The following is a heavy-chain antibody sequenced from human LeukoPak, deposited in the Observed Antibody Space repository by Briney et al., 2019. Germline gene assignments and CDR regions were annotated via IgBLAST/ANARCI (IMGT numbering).Heavy chain of an antibody. CDR1: GGSISSSNYY. V-gene: IGHV4-39*01. Sequence: SETLSLTCIVSGGSISSSNYYWGWIRQPPGKGLEWIGSIYYSGSTYYNPSLQSRVTISVDTSKSQFSLKLSSVTAADTAIYYCTRRADGWYARSDYWGQGTLVTVSS. D-gene: IGHD6-19*01. CDR3: TRRADGWYARSDY. J-gene: IGHJ4*02. CDR2: IYYSGST.